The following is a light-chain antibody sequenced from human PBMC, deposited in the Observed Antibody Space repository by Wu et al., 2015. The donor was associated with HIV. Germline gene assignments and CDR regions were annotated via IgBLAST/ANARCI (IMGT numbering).Light chain of an antibody. V-gene: IGKV1-39*01. Sequence: DIQMTQSPSSLSASVGDRVSITCRASQSISSFLNWYQHQPGKALKPLIYAASSLYSGVPSRFSGSGSGTDFTLTISSLQPEDFATYYCQQSYILPWTFGQGTRVEIK. CDR1: QSISSF. J-gene: IGKJ1*01. CDR2: AAS. CDR3: QQSYILPWT.